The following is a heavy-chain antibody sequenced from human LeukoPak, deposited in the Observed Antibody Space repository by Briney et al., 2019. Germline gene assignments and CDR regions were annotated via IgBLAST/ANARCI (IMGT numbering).Heavy chain of an antibody. CDR2: IYSSGST. V-gene: IGHV4-59*01. Sequence: SETLSLTCTVSGVSTSTYYWSWIRQPPGKGLEWLGYIYSSGSTYYNPSLKSRVTISVDTSKKQFSLKLSSVTAADTAVYYCAREGTTHAGVDPWGQGTLVTVSS. CDR3: AREGTTHAGVDP. CDR1: GVSTSTYY. J-gene: IGHJ5*02. D-gene: IGHD1-14*01.